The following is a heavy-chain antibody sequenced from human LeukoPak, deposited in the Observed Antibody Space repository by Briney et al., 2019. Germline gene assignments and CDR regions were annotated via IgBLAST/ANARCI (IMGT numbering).Heavy chain of an antibody. D-gene: IGHD2-2*01. CDR3: ARAVVPDAPFDY. CDR1: GGSISSSIYY. CDR2: IYYSGST. Sequence: SETLSLTCTASGGSISSSIYYWGWIRQPPGKGLEWIGSIYYSGSTYYNPSLKSRVTISVDTSKNQFSLNLSSVTAADTAVYYCARAVVPDAPFDYWGQGTLVTVSS. V-gene: IGHV4-39*07. J-gene: IGHJ4*02.